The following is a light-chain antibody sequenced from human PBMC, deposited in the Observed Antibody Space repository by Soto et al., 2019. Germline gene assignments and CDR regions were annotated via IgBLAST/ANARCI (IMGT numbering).Light chain of an antibody. CDR3: SSYTTNITPVV. CDR1: SGDIGGYNY. J-gene: IGLJ2*01. CDR2: EVT. Sequence: QSVLTQPASVSGSPGQSITISCTGTSGDIGGYNYVSWYQQHPGKAPKLLISEVTNRPSGVSNRFSGSKSGNTASLTISELQAEDEADYYCSSYTTNITPVVFGGGTQLTVL. V-gene: IGLV2-14*01.